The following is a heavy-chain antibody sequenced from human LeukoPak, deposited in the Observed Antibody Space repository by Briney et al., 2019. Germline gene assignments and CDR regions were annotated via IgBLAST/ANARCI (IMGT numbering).Heavy chain of an antibody. CDR2: ISHSGTT. CDR3: ARWDDSAWGFGN. J-gene: IGHJ4*02. D-gene: IGHD6-19*01. CDR1: GGSISSYS. V-gene: IGHV4-59*08. Sequence: SETLSLTFIVSGGSISSYSWNWIRQSPGKGLEWVGYISHSGTTSYNSSLKSRVTISVDTSKNQLSLKLTSVTAADTAAYYCARWDDSAWGFGNWGPGTLVTVSS.